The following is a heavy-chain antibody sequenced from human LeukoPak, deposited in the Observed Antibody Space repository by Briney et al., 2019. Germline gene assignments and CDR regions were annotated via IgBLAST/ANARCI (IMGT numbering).Heavy chain of an antibody. Sequence: ASVTVSFKASGYTFTSYGISWVRQAPGQGGEWMGWISAYNGNTNYAQKLQGRVTMTTDTSTSTAYMELRSLRSDDTAVYYCARRYSAAGTDWFDPWGQGTLITVSS. V-gene: IGHV1-18*01. D-gene: IGHD6-13*01. CDR3: ARRYSAAGTDWFDP. J-gene: IGHJ5*02. CDR1: GYTFTSYG. CDR2: ISAYNGNT.